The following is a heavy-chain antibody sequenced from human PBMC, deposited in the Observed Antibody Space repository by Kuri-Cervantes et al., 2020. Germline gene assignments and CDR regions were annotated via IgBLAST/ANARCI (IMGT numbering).Heavy chain of an antibody. J-gene: IGHJ4*02. CDR3: ASLSYGDYTYYFDY. CDR1: GGSISSSSYY. CDR2: IYYSGST. D-gene: IGHD4-17*01. Sequence: GSLRLSCTVSGGSISSSSYYWGWIRQPPGKGLEWIGSIYYSGSTYYNPSLKSRVTISVDTSKNQFSLKLSSVTAADTAVYYCASLSYGDYTYYFDYWGQGTLVTVSS. V-gene: IGHV4-39*01.